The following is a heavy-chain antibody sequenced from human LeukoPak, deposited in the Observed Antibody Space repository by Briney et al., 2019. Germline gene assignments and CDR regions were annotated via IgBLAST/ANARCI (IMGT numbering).Heavy chain of an antibody. D-gene: IGHD6-25*01. CDR2: INPNSGNT. CDR1: GYTFTGYY. Sequence: ASVKVSCKASGYTFTGYYMHWVRQAPGQGLEWMGWINPNSGNTHYSQKFQDRVTMTRDTSISTAYMELNSLRSDDTAVYYCAREGAAAEDVNWFDPWGQGTLVTVSS. CDR3: AREGAAAEDVNWFDP. V-gene: IGHV1-2*02. J-gene: IGHJ5*02.